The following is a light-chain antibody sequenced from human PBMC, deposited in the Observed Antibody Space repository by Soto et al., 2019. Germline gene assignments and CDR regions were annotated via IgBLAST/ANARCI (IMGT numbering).Light chain of an antibody. CDR1: RNDIGGYNY. CDR2: EVN. J-gene: IGLJ1*01. Sequence: QPVLTQPPSASGSPGQSVTISCTGNRNDIGGYNYVSWYQQHPGKAPKLMIYEVNQRPSGVPDRFSGSKSGNTASLTVSGLQAEDEADYYCSSYAGSNNYVFGTGTKVTVL. CDR3: SSYAGSNNYV. V-gene: IGLV2-8*01.